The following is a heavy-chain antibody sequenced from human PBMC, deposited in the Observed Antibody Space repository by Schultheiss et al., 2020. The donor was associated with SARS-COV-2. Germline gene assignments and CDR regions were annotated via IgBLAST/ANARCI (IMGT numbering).Heavy chain of an antibody. J-gene: IGHJ4*02. CDR3: AKDPHGGNSQNPLLDY. CDR1: GDSVSSNSAA. D-gene: IGHD4-23*01. Sequence: SQTLSLTCAISGDSVSSNSAAWNWIRQSPSRGLEWLGRTYYRSKWYNDYAVSVKSRITINPDTSKNQFSLQLNSVTPEDTAVYYCAKDPHGGNSQNPLLDYWGQGTLVTVSS. V-gene: IGHV6-1*01. CDR2: TYYRSKWYN.